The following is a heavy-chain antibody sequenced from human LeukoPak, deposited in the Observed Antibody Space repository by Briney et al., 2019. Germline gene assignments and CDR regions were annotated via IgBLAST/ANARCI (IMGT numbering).Heavy chain of an antibody. J-gene: IGHJ4*02. Sequence: GGSLRLSCAASGFTFSSYAMNWVRQAPGKGLEWVAFVRYDGDNKYYADSVKGRFTISRDNSKNTLCLQMNSLRAEDTAVYYCARGEADLDYWGQGTLVTVSS. V-gene: IGHV3-30*02. CDR3: ARGEADLDY. D-gene: IGHD1-26*01. CDR1: GFTFSSYA. CDR2: VRYDGDNK.